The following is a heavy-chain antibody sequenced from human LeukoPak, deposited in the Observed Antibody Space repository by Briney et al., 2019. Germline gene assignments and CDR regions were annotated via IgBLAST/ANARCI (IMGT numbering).Heavy chain of an antibody. Sequence: PGGSLRLSCAASGFTFSRYWMSWVRQAPGKGLEWVSYISHSGRTIYYADSVKGRFTISRDNAKNSLYLQMNSLRAEDTAVYYCARGVGSSWPGWFDPWGQGTLVTVSS. J-gene: IGHJ5*02. D-gene: IGHD6-13*01. CDR2: ISHSGRTI. CDR3: ARGVGSSWPGWFDP. CDR1: GFTFSRYW. V-gene: IGHV3-48*03.